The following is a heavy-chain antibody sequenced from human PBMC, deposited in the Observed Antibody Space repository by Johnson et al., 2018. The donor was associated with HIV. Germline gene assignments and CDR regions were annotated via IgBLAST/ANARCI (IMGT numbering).Heavy chain of an antibody. D-gene: IGHD1-26*01. J-gene: IGHJ3*02. Sequence: VQLVESGGGLVQPGGSLRLSCAASGFTISSNYMSWVRQAPGKGLEWVSVIYSGGSTYYTASVTGRFTISRDNSKNTLYFQMNSLRAEDTAVYFGAREGAWELRPGAFDIWGQGTMVTVSS. CDR3: AREGAWELRPGAFDI. CDR2: IYSGGST. V-gene: IGHV3-66*01. CDR1: GFTISSNY.